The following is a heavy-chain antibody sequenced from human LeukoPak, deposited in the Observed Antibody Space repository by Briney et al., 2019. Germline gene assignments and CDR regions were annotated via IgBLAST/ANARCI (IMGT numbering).Heavy chain of an antibody. CDR1: GFTFSSYG. J-gene: IGHJ4*02. Sequence: GGTLRLSCAASGFTFSSYGMSWVRQAPGKGLERVSSISGSGSGGSTYYADSVKGRFTISRDNSKNTLYLQMNSLRAEDTAVYYCAKSGYNRFDYWGQGTLVTVSS. CDR3: AKSGYNRFDY. V-gene: IGHV3-23*01. CDR2: ISGSGSGGST. D-gene: IGHD5-24*01.